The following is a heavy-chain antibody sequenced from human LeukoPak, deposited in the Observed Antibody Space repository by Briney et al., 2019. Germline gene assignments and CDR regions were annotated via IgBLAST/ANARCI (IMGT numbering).Heavy chain of an antibody. CDR2: IYTSGST. D-gene: IGHD5-18*01. CDR1: GGSISSYY. J-gene: IGHJ6*03. CDR3: ARGIRYYYYYYKDV. V-gene: IGHV4-4*07. Sequence: PSETLSLTCTVSGGSISSYYWSWIRQPAGKGLEWIGRIYTSGSTNYNPSLKSRVTMSVDTSKNQFSLKLSSVTAADTAVYYCARGIRYYYYYYKDVWGKGTTVTVSS.